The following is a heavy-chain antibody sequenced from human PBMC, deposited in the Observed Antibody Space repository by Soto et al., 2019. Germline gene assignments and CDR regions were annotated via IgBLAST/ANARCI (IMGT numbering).Heavy chain of an antibody. J-gene: IGHJ6*03. CDR2: MNPNSGNT. D-gene: IGHD3-3*01. CDR3: ASTNRNYDFWSGSGYYMDV. V-gene: IGHV1-8*01. CDR1: GYTFTSYD. Sequence: ASVKVSCKASGYTFTSYDFNWVRQATGQGLEWLGWMNPNSGNTVYAQKFQGRVTMTRNTSTSTAYMELSSLRSEDTAVYYCASTNRNYDFWSGSGYYMDVWGKGTTVTVSS.